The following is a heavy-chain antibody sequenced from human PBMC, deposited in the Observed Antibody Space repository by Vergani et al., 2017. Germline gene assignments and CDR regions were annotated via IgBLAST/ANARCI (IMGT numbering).Heavy chain of an antibody. CDR2: INPNSGAT. CDR3: ARGFLEWLPLGY. Sequence: QVQLVQSGAEVKKPGASVKVSCKASGYTFTGYYIHWVRQAPGQGLEWMGWINPNSGATNYAQKFQGRVTMTRDTSISTAYVELSRLTSDDTAVYYCARGFLEWLPLGYWGQGTLVTVSS. J-gene: IGHJ4*02. V-gene: IGHV1-2*02. D-gene: IGHD3-3*01. CDR1: GYTFTGYY.